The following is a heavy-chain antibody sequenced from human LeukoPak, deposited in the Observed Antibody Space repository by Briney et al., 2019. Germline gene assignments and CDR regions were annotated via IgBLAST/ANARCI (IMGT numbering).Heavy chain of an antibody. V-gene: IGHV3-23*01. CDR3: AKDRDGVWDLLPLYTFDY. CDR2: INGRSSST. D-gene: IGHD1-26*01. Sequence: GGSLRLPCAASGFTFSNYAMSWVRQAPGKGLEWVSVINGRSSSTNYADSVKGRFTISRDNSKNTVYLQMNSLRVEDTAVYYCAKDRDGVWDLLPLYTFDYWGQGTLVTVSS. J-gene: IGHJ4*02. CDR1: GFTFSNYA.